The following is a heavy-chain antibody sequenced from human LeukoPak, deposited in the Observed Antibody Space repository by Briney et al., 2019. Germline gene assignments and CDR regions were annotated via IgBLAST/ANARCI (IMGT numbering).Heavy chain of an antibody. Sequence: PGGSLRLSCAASGFGFSSFGMHWVRQAPGKGLEWVAVISYDGSNKYYADSVKGRFTISRDNSKNTLYLQMNSLRAEDTAVYYCAKADSGMIEEAGAFDIWGQGTMVTVSS. J-gene: IGHJ3*02. CDR3: AKADSGMIEEAGAFDI. V-gene: IGHV3-30*18. CDR2: ISYDGSNK. CDR1: GFGFSSFG. D-gene: IGHD3-22*01.